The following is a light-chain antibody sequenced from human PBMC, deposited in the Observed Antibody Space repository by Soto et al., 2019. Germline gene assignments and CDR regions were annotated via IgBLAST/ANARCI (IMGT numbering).Light chain of an antibody. CDR2: EVV. V-gene: IGLV2-8*01. Sequence: QSVLTQPPSASGSPGQSVTISCSGTKNDIGVYDFVSWYQHHPGKAPRLIIYEVVKRPSGVPDRSSGSKSGNTASLTVSGLQAADEADYFCKSYAGSNTYVFGSGTKVTVL. J-gene: IGLJ1*01. CDR3: KSYAGSNTYV. CDR1: KNDIGVYDF.